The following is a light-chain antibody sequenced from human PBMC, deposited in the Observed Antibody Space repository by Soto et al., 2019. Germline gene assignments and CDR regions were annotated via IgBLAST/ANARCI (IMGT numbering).Light chain of an antibody. J-gene: IGKJ2*01. V-gene: IGKV3-20*01. CDR2: GAS. Sequence: DIVLTQSPDTLYLSPGERATLSCRASQSVSSNYLAWYQQKPGQAPRLLNYGASTRATGIPDSFSGSGSVTDFTLTISRLEHEDFAVYYCQQYVSSSYTFGQGTRVEIK. CDR1: QSVSSNY. CDR3: QQYVSSSYT.